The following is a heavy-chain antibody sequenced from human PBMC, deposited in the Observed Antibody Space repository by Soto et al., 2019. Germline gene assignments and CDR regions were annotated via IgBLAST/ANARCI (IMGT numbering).Heavy chain of an antibody. CDR1: GFTFSSYD. CDR2: IGTAGDT. J-gene: IGHJ4*02. D-gene: IGHD6-6*01. Sequence: GGSLRLSCAASGFTFSSYDMHWVRQATGKGLEWVSAIGTAGDTYYPGSVKGRFTISRENAKNSLYLQMNSLRAGDTAVYYCAAFLGGEERRDIAARGRFDYWGQGTLVTVSS. CDR3: AAFLGGEERRDIAARGRFDY. V-gene: IGHV3-13*01.